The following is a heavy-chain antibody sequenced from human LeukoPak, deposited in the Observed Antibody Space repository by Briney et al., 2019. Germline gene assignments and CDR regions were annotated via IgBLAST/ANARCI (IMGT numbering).Heavy chain of an antibody. CDR1: GYTFTGYY. J-gene: IGHJ4*02. V-gene: IGHV1-2*02. D-gene: IGHD3-22*01. Sequence: ASVKVSCKASGYTFTGYYMHWVRQAPGHGLEWMGWINPNSGGTNYAQKFQGRVTMTRDTSISTAYMELSRLRSDDTAVYYCAGDYYDSSGPVTYYFDCWGQGTLVTVSS. CDR2: INPNSGGT. CDR3: AGDYYDSSGPVTYYFDC.